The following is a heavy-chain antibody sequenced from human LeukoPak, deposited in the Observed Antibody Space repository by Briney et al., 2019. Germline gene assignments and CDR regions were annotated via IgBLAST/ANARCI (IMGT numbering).Heavy chain of an antibody. CDR1: GYTFTSYG. V-gene: IGHV1-18*01. CDR2: ISAYNGNT. Sequence: ASVKVSCKASGYTFTSYGISWVRQAPGQGLEWMGWISAYNGNTNYAQKLQGRVTMTTDTSTSTAYMELRSLRSDDTAVYYCARDEGYCSSTSCYRDYWGQGTLVTVSS. CDR3: ARDEGYCSSTSCYRDY. J-gene: IGHJ4*02. D-gene: IGHD2-2*02.